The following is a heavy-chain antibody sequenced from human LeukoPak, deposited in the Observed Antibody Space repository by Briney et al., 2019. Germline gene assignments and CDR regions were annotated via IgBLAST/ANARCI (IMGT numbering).Heavy chain of an antibody. CDR1: GGSFINYY. V-gene: IGHV4-34*01. CDR2: INHSGST. Sequence: SETLSLTCAVYGGSFINYYWSWIRQPPGKGLEWIGEINHSGSTKYNPSLKSRVTISIDTSKNQLSLKLSSVTAADTAVYSCVRHVARAFDIWGQGTKVTVSS. J-gene: IGHJ3*02. CDR3: VRHVARAFDI.